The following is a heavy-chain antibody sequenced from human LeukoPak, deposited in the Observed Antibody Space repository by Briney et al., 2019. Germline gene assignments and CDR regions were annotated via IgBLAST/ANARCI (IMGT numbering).Heavy chain of an antibody. Sequence: PSETLSLTCAVYGGSFSGYYWSWIRQPPGKGLEWLGEINHSGSTNYNPSLKSRVTISVDTSKNQFSLKLSSVTAADTAVYYCAGRYVWGSYRPLRYWGQGTLVTVSS. CDR3: AGRYVWGSYRPLRY. V-gene: IGHV4-34*01. CDR2: INHSGST. J-gene: IGHJ4*02. CDR1: GGSFSGYY. D-gene: IGHD3-16*02.